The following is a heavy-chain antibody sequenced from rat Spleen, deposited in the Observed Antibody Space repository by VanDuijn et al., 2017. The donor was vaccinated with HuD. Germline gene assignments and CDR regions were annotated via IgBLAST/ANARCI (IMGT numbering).Heavy chain of an antibody. J-gene: IGHJ4*01. V-gene: IGHV5S10*01. CDR2: IIYDGSRT. D-gene: IGHD1-12*02. Sequence: EVELVESGGGLVQPGRSMKLSCAASGFTFSDYGMHWIRQAPTKGLEWVATIIYDGSRTHNRDSVKGRFTISRDKAKSTLYLQMDSLRSEDTATYYCATDGYYDGTYYSVYVMDARGQGASVTVSS. CDR1: GFTFSDYG. CDR3: ATDGYYDGTYYSVYVMDA.